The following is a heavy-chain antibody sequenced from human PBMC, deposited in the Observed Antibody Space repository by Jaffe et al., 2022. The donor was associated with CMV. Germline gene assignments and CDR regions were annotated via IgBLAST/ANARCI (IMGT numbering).Heavy chain of an antibody. CDR2: IWYDGSNK. J-gene: IGHJ5*02. CDR1: GFTFSSYG. CDR3: ARDRLDYYGSGSYYNSNWFDP. Sequence: QVQLVESGGGVVQPGRSLRLSCAASGFTFSSYGMHWVRQAPGKGLEWVAVIWYDGSNKYYADSVKGRFTISRDNSKNTLYLQMNSLRAEDTAVYYCARDRLDYYGSGSYYNSNWFDPWGQGTLVTVSS. V-gene: IGHV3-33*08. D-gene: IGHD3-10*01.